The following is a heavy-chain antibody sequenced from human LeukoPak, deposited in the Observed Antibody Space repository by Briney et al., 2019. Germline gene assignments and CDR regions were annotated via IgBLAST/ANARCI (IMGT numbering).Heavy chain of an antibody. CDR2: MFHSGST. J-gene: IGHJ4*02. Sequence: SETLSLTCTVSGYSISSGYYWGWIRQPPGKGLEWIGSMFHSGSTYYNPSLKSRVTISVDTSKNQFSLKLSSVTAADTAVYYCARVQGGYHPPHFDYWGQGTLVTVSS. CDR1: GYSISSGYY. CDR3: ARVQGGYHPPHFDY. D-gene: IGHD3-22*01. V-gene: IGHV4-38-2*02.